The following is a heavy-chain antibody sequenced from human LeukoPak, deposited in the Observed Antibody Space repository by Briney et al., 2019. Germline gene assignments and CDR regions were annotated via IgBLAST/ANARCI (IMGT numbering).Heavy chain of an antibody. CDR1: GGSISSGSYY. CDR2: IYTSGST. Sequence: SETLSLTCTVSGGSISSGSYYWRWLRQPAGKGLEWIGRIYTSGSTNYNPSLKSRVTISVDTSKNQFSLKLSSVTAADTAVYYCARGTYYDLWSGYSRWGQGTLVTVSS. D-gene: IGHD3-3*01. V-gene: IGHV4-61*02. CDR3: ARGTYYDLWSGYSR. J-gene: IGHJ4*02.